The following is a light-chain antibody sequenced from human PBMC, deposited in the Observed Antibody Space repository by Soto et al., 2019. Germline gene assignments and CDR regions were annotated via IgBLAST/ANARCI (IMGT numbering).Light chain of an antibody. Sequence: DIQMTQSPSSLSASVGDRVTITCRASQGMSNYLAWYQQKPGKVPKLLIYAASTLQSGVPSRFSGSRSWTDFTLTISSLQPEAVATYYCKKYNSAPETFGQGTKVEI. CDR1: QGMSNY. CDR2: AAS. J-gene: IGKJ1*01. V-gene: IGKV1-27*01. CDR3: KKYNSAPET.